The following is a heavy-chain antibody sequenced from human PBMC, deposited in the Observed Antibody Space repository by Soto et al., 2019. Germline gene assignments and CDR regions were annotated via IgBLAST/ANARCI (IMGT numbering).Heavy chain of an antibody. CDR2: INPNSGGT. CDR1: GYTFTGYY. V-gene: IGHV1-2*04. D-gene: IGHD3-22*01. CDR3: ARVDMIVVVNDAFDI. Sequence: GASVKVSCKASGYTFTGYYMHWVRQAPGQGLEWMGWINPNSGGTNYAQKFQGWVTMTTDTSTSTAYMELRSLRSDDTAVYYCARVDMIVVVNDAFDIWGQGTMVTVSS. J-gene: IGHJ3*02.